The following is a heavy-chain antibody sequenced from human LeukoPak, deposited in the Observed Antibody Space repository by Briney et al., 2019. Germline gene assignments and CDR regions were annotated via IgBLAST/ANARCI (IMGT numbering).Heavy chain of an antibody. CDR3: ARDNRGITMVRGVSDYYYYYYMDV. CDR2: IIPIFGTA. CDR1: GYTFTSYY. D-gene: IGHD3-10*01. Sequence: SVKVSCKASGYTFTSYYMHWVRQAPGQGLEWMGGIIPIFGTANYAQKFQGRVTITADESTSTAYMELSSLRSEDTAVYYCARDNRGITMVRGVSDYYYYYYMDVWGKGTTVTISS. V-gene: IGHV1-69*13. J-gene: IGHJ6*03.